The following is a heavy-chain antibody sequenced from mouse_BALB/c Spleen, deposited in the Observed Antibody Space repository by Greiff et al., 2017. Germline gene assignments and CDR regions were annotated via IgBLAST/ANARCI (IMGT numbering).Heavy chain of an antibody. CDR1: GYSITSDYA. Sequence: DVQLQESGPGLVKPSQSLSLTCTVTGYSITSDYAWNWIRQFPGNKLEWMGYISYSGSTSYNPSLKSRISITRDTSKNQFFLQLNSVTTEDTATYYCAREGGSSSYYAMDYWGQGTSVTVSS. CDR2: ISYSGST. CDR3: AREGGSSSYYAMDY. V-gene: IGHV3-2*02. J-gene: IGHJ4*01. D-gene: IGHD1-1*01.